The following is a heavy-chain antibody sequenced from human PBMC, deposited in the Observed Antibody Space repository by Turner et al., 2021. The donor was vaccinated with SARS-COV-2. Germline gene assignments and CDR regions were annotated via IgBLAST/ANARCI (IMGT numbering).Heavy chain of an antibody. D-gene: IGHD6-19*01. CDR2: ISGSGCST. Sequence: EVQLLESGGGFVQPGGSLRLSCAASGLNFSSYAMSWLRQAPGKGLEWVSAISGSGCSTFYADSVNGWFTISRDDSNNTLYLQMNSLRAEDTAVYYCAKDIRTTPIAVAGRGAFDIWGQGTMVTVSS. V-gene: IGHV3-23*01. CDR3: AKDIRTTPIAVAGRGAFDI. J-gene: IGHJ3*02. CDR1: GLNFSSYA.